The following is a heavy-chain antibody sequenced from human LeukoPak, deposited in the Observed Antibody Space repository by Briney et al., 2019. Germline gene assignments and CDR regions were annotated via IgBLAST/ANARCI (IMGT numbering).Heavy chain of an antibody. CDR2: IYDSGST. J-gene: IGHJ5*02. V-gene: IGHV4-4*09. D-gene: IGHD4/OR15-4a*01. CDR3: AMSPPRGAWFDP. Sequence: PSETLSLTCSVSGGSITSDYWSWTRQSPGKGLEWIGFIYDSGSTIYNPSLKSRVTISVDTSKNQFSLKLRSVTAADTAIYYCAMSPPRGAWFDPWGQGTLVTVSS. CDR1: GGSITSDY.